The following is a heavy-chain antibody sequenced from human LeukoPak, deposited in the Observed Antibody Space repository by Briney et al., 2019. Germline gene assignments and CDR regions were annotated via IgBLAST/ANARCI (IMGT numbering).Heavy chain of an antibody. CDR1: GGSISSDDYY. Sequence: SQTLSLTCLFSGGSISSDDYYWRWIRQPPGKGLEWIGYIYYSGSTYYNPSLKSRVTISVDTSKNQFSLKLSSVTAADTAVYYCARAGTATEYYFDYWGQGTLVTVSS. V-gene: IGHV4-30-4*01. CDR3: ARAGTATEYYFDY. J-gene: IGHJ4*02. D-gene: IGHD5-18*01. CDR2: IYYSGST.